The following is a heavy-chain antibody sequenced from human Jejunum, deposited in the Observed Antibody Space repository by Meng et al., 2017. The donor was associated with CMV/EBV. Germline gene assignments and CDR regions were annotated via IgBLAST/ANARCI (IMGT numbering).Heavy chain of an antibody. V-gene: IGHV1-18*01. CDR1: GYTFTNYG. CDR3: ARGRRNEPLFDY. J-gene: IGHJ4*02. Sequence: AQLVQSGGEVKKPGASVKVSCKASGYTFTNYGITWVRQAPGQGFEWMGWINAYNGDTNYAQTLQGRVTMTTDTSTSTAYMELRSLRSDDTAVYYCARGRRNEPLFDYWGQGTLVTVSS. D-gene: IGHD1-14*01. CDR2: INAYNGDT.